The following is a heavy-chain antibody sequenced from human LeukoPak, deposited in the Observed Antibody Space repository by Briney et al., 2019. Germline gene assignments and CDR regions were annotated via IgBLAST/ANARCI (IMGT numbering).Heavy chain of an antibody. J-gene: IGHJ6*03. CDR1: GYTFTGYY. D-gene: IGHD2-15*01. CDR2: INPNSGGT. CDR3: AGGARDIVVVVAATTIYYYYYMDV. V-gene: IGHV1-2*02. Sequence: GASVKVSCKASGYTFTGYYMHWVRQAPGQGLKWMGWINPNSGGTNYAQKFQGRVTMTRDTSISTAYMELSRLRSDDTAVYYCAGGARDIVVVVAATTIYYYYYMDVWGKGTTVTVSS.